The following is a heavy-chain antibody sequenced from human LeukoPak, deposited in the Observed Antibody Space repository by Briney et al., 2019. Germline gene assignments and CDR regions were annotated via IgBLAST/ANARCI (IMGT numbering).Heavy chain of an antibody. D-gene: IGHD3-3*01. Sequence: SETLSLTCNVSGGSISSSRYYWGWIRQPPGKGLEWIGIIFYSGNTYYNPSLKSRVTLSVDTSKNQFSLKLSSVTAADTAVYYCARGTYDFWSGYNYYFDYWGQGTLVTVSS. CDR2: IFYSGNT. J-gene: IGHJ4*02. CDR1: GGSISSSRYY. CDR3: ARGTYDFWSGYNYYFDY. V-gene: IGHV4-39*07.